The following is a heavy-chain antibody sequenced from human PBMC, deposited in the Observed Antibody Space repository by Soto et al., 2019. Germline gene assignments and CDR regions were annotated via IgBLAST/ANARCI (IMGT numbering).Heavy chain of an antibody. Sequence: PGGSLRLSCAASGFTFSSYSMNWVRQAPGKGLEWVSSISSSSSYIYYADSVKGRFTISRDNAKNTLYLQMNSLRAEDTAVYYCARYCSGGSCYSLEYYYYGMDVWGQGTTVTVSS. J-gene: IGHJ6*02. CDR3: ARYCSGGSCYSLEYYYYGMDV. CDR1: GFTFSSYS. CDR2: ISSSSSYI. D-gene: IGHD2-15*01. V-gene: IGHV3-21*04.